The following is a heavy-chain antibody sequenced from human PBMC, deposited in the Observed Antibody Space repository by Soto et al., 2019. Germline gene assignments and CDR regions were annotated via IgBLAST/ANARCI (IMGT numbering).Heavy chain of an antibody. D-gene: IGHD6-19*01. Sequence: GGSLRLSCAASGFTFSSYSMNWVRQAPGKGLERVSYISSSSSTIYYADSVRGRFTISRNTAKNSLYLQMNSQRVEDRAVYYCARGRQWPIDYWGQGTLVTVSS. J-gene: IGHJ4*02. CDR1: GFTFSSYS. CDR2: ISSSSSTI. V-gene: IGHV3-48*01. CDR3: ARGRQWPIDY.